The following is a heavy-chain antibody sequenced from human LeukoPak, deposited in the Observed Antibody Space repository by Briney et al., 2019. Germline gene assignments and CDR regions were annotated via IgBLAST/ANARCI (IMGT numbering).Heavy chain of an antibody. CDR2: IRSKAYGGTT. CDR3: TREAPFDILTGYWYYYGMDV. V-gene: IGHV3-49*03. D-gene: IGHD3-9*01. J-gene: IGHJ6*02. Sequence: GGSLRLSCTASGFTFGDYAMSWFRQAPGKGLEWVGFIRSKAYGGTTEYAASVKGRFTISRDDSKSIAYLQMNSLKTEDTAVYYRTREAPFDILTGYWYYYGMDVWGQGTTVTVSS. CDR1: GFTFGDYA.